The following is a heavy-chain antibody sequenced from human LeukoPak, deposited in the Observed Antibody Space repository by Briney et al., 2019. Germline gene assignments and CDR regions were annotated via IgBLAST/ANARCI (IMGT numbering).Heavy chain of an antibody. CDR1: GFTVSSNY. Sequence: GGSLRLSCAATGFTVSSNYMSWVRQAPGKGLEWVSVIYSGGSTYYADSVKGRFTISRDNSKSTLYLQMNSLRAEDTAVYYCARAGDSSGYWIFQHWGQGTLVTVSS. J-gene: IGHJ1*01. D-gene: IGHD3-22*01. V-gene: IGHV3-66*01. CDR3: ARAGDSSGYWIFQH. CDR2: IYSGGST.